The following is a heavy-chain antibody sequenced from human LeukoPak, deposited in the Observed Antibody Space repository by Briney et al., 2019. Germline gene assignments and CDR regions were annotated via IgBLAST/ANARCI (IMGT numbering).Heavy chain of an antibody. D-gene: IGHD2-15*01. V-gene: IGHV4-59*01. Sequence: SETLSLTCTVSGVSISSYHWSWIRQPPGKGLEWIGYIYYSGSTNYNPSLKSRVTISVDTSKNQFSLKLSSVTAADTAVYYCARASSGGSCYVCNWFDPWGQGTLVTVSS. CDR3: ARASSGGSCYVCNWFDP. J-gene: IGHJ5*02. CDR2: IYYSGST. CDR1: GVSISSYH.